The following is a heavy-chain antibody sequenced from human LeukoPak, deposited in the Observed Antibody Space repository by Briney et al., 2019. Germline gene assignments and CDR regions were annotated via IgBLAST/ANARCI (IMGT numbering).Heavy chain of an antibody. CDR3: ARHEYSGSYYGLSWFDP. CDR1: GGSISSSGYY. Sequence: SETLSLTCTVSGGSISSSGYYWGWIRQPPGKGLEWIASIYYSGSTYYNPSLESRVTISVDTSKNQLSLKLSSLTAADTAVYYCARHEYSGSYYGLSWFDPWGQGTLVTVSS. CDR2: IYYSGST. V-gene: IGHV4-39*01. J-gene: IGHJ5*02. D-gene: IGHD1-26*01.